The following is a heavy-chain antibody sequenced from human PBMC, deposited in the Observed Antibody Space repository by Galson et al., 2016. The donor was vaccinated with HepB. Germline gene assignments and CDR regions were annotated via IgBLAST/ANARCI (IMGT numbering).Heavy chain of an antibody. V-gene: IGHV3-21*01. D-gene: IGHD4-11*01. CDR1: AFTFSSYS. J-gene: IGHJ6*03. Sequence: SLRLSCAASAFTFSSYSMNWVRQAPRKGLEWVSSIRSSSSYITYTASVKGRFTISSDNAQHSLYLQMNSLRAEDTAVYYCAGRYSNYYYYMDVWGKGTTVTVSS. CDR2: IRSSSSYI. CDR3: AGRYSNYYYYMDV.